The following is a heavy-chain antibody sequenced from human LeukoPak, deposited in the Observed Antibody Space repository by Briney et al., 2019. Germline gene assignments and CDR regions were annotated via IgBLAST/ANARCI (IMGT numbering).Heavy chain of an antibody. Sequence: SETLSLTCTVSGGSIKSRYYYWGWIRQPPGKGLEWIGSIYYSGNTYYNPSLKSRVTISVDTSKNQFSLRLSSVTAADTAVYYCARREVSYCGGDCYSPGFAPPDFDYWGQGTLVTVSS. V-gene: IGHV4-39*01. J-gene: IGHJ4*02. D-gene: IGHD2-21*02. CDR2: IYYSGNT. CDR1: GGSIKSRYYY. CDR3: ARREVSYCGGDCYSPGFAPPDFDY.